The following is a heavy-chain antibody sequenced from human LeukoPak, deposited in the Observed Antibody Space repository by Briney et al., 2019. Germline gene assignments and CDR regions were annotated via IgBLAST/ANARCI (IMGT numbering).Heavy chain of an antibody. Sequence: SVKVSCKASGGTFSSYAISWVRQAPGQGLEWMGGIIPIFGTANYAQKLQGRVTMTTDTSTSTAYMELRSLRSDDTAVYYCARGMSELVREFYFDYWGQGTLVTVSS. D-gene: IGHD6-13*01. J-gene: IGHJ4*02. CDR2: IIPIFGTA. CDR1: GGTFSSYA. CDR3: ARGMSELVREFYFDY. V-gene: IGHV1-69*05.